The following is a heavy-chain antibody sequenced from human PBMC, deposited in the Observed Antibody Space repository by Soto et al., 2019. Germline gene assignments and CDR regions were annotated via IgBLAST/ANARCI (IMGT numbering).Heavy chain of an antibody. CDR1: GYAFTTYG. D-gene: IGHD1-1*01. V-gene: IGHV1-18*01. Sequence: QVHLVQSGAEMKKPGASVKVSCKGSGYAFTTYGITWVRQAPGQGLEWMGWISAHNGNTNYAQKLQGRVTVTRDTSTSTAYMELRSLRSDDTAVYYCARGRYGDYWGQGALVTVS. CDR3: ARGRYGDY. CDR2: ISAHNGNT. J-gene: IGHJ4*02.